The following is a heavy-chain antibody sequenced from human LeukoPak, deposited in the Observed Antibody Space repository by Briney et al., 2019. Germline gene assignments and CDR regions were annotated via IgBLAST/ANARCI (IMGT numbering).Heavy chain of an antibody. CDR1: GFTFSNYA. CDR3: AKNFGGSRAAAFEI. J-gene: IGHJ3*02. V-gene: IGHV3-23*01. D-gene: IGHD3-3*01. Sequence: GGSLRLSCAASGFTFSNYAMSWVRQAPGKGLEWVSFISDSGFSTYYGDSVRGRFTVSRDISKTTLFLQMNSLRAEDTAIYYCAKNFGGSRAAAFEIWGQGTMVTVSS. CDR2: ISDSGFST.